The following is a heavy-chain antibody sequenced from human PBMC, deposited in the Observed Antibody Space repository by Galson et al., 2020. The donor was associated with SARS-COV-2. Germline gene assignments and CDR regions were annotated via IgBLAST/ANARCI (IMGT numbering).Heavy chain of an antibody. J-gene: IGHJ3*02. V-gene: IGHV3-9*03. D-gene: IGHD2-21*02. CDR2: ISWNSGSI. CDR1: GFTFDDYA. Sequence: GGSLRLSSAASGFTFDDYAMHWVRQAPGKGLEWVSGISWNSGSIGYADSVKGRFTISRDNAKNSLYLQMNSLRAEDMALYYCAKGGKCGGDCFAIADAFDIWGQGTMVTVSS. CDR3: AKGGKCGGDCFAIADAFDI.